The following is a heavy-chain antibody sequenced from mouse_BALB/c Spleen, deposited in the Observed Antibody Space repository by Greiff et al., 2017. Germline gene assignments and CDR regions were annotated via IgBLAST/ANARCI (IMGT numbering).Heavy chain of an antibody. Sequence: EVKLMESGGGLVKPGGSLKLSCAASGFAFSSYDMSWVRQTPEKRLEWVAYISSGGGSTYYPDTVKGRFTISRDNAKNTLYLQMSSLKSEDTAMYYCARRYYYGSSYGFDYWGQGTTLTVSS. CDR2: ISSGGGST. V-gene: IGHV5-12-1*01. J-gene: IGHJ2*01. CDR1: GFAFSSYD. CDR3: ARRYYYGSSYGFDY. D-gene: IGHD1-1*01.